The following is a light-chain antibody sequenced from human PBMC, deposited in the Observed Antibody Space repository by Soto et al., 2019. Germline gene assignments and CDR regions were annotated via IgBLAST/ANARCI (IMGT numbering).Light chain of an antibody. CDR1: QSLMHSNGYNY. CDR3: MQALQTPLT. J-gene: IGKJ4*01. CDR2: LGS. V-gene: IGKV2-28*01. Sequence: DIVMTQSPLSLPVTPGEPASISFRSSQSLMHSNGYNYLDWYLQKPGQSPQLLIYLGSNRASGVPDRFSGSGSGTDFTLKISRMEAEDVGVYYCMQALQTPLTFGGGTKVEIK.